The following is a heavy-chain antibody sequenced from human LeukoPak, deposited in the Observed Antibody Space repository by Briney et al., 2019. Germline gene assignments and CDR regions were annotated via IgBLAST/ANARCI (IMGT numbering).Heavy chain of an antibody. Sequence: GASVKVSCKASGYTFTGYYMHWVRQAPGQGLAWMGWINPNSGGTNYAQKFQGRVTMTRDTSISTAYMELSRLRSHDTAVYYCARRGPSRGYYYALDYWGQGTLVTVSS. V-gene: IGHV1-2*02. CDR1: GYTFTGYY. CDR2: INPNSGGT. CDR3: ARRGPSRGYYYALDY. J-gene: IGHJ4*02. D-gene: IGHD3-22*01.